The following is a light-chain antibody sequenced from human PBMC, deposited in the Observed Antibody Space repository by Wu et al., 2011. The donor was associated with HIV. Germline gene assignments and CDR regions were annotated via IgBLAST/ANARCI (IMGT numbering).Light chain of an antibody. J-gene: IGKJ1*01. Sequence: EIVLTQSPGTLSLSPGERATLSCRASQSVSSSYLAWYQQKPGQAPRLLIYGASRRATGIPDRFSGSGSGTDFTLTISRLEPEDFAVYYCQQYGTSPXTFGKGPRW. V-gene: IGKV3-20*01. CDR3: QQYGTSPXT. CDR1: QSVSSSY. CDR2: GAS.